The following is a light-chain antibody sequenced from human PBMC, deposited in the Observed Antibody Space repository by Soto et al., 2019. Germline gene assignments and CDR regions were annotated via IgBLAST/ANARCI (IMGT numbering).Light chain of an antibody. J-gene: IGKJ1*01. CDR3: QDYDSSWT. CDR2: GAS. Sequence: EIVLTQSPGTLSLSPGERATLSCRASQSVRGNYLAWYQQKPGQAPRLLIYGASSRATGIPDRFSGSGSGTDFALTITSLEPEDSAVYLCQDYDSSWTFVQGTKVDIK. V-gene: IGKV3-20*01. CDR1: QSVRGNY.